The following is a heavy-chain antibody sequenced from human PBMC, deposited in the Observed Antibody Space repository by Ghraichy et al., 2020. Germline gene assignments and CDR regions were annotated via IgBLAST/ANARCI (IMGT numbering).Heavy chain of an antibody. CDR1: GFTFKNAW. V-gene: IGHV3-15*01. Sequence: GALRLSCAAFGFTFKNAWMTWVRQAPGKGLEWVGRIKSEADGGTTEYAAPVKGRFIISRDDSKNTLYLQMNNLKTEDTAVYYCTRRDGHRAGANFFDFWGQGTLVTVSS. CDR3: TRRDGHRAGANFFDF. J-gene: IGHJ4*02. D-gene: IGHD5-24*01. CDR2: IKSEADGGTT.